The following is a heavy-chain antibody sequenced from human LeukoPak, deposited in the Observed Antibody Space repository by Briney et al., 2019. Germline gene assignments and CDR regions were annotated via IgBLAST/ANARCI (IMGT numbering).Heavy chain of an antibody. D-gene: IGHD3-9*01. CDR2: ISYDGSNK. CDR1: GFTFSSYG. CDR3: AKAETPIRYFDWLPNPYYFDY. V-gene: IGHV3-30*18. J-gene: IGHJ4*02. Sequence: GRSLRLSCAASGFTFSSYGMHWVRQAPGKGLEWVAVISYDGSNKYYADSVKGRFTISRDNSKNTLYLQMNSLRAEDTAVYYCAKAETPIRYFDWLPNPYYFDYWGQGTLVTVSS.